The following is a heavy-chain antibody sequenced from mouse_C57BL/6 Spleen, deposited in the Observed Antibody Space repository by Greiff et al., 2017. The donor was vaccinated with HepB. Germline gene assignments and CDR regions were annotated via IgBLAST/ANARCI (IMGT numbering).Heavy chain of an antibody. CDR3: ARDQRGTTVGEGAWFAY. D-gene: IGHD1-1*01. Sequence: DVKLVESGGGLVKPGGSLKLSCAASGFTFSSYAMSWVRQTPEKRLEWVATISDGGSYTYYPDNVKGRFTISRDNAKNNLYLQMSHLKSEDTAMYYCARDQRGTTVGEGAWFAYWGQGTLVTVSA. V-gene: IGHV5-4*01. J-gene: IGHJ3*01. CDR1: GFTFSSYA. CDR2: ISDGGSYT.